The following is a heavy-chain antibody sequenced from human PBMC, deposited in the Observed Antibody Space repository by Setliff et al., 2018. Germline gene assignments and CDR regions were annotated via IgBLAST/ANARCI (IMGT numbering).Heavy chain of an antibody. Sequence: PGGSLRLSCAASGFTFSSYGMHWVRQAPGKGLEWVAFIRYDGSNKYYADSVKGRFTISRDNSKNSVFLQMNSLRVEDTAVYYCANPTRGTYHYNGMDVWGQGTTVTVSS. J-gene: IGHJ6*02. D-gene: IGHD1-1*01. CDR2: IRYDGSNK. CDR3: ANPTRGTYHYNGMDV. V-gene: IGHV3-30*02. CDR1: GFTFSSYG.